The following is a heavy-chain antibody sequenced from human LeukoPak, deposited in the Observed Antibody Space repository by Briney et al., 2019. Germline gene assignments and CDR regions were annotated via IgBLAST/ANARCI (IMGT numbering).Heavy chain of an antibody. CDR1: GFSFSNYW. CDR2: INSDGTTR. Sequence: QPGGSLRLSCAASGFSFSNYWVHWVRQAPGKGLVWVSRINSDGTTRRYADFVKGRFTISRDNANNSLYLQMNSLRDEDTAVYYCARARRYRSSWYHDYWGQGSLVTVSS. CDR3: ARARRYRSSWYHDY. J-gene: IGHJ4*02. V-gene: IGHV3-74*01. D-gene: IGHD6-13*01.